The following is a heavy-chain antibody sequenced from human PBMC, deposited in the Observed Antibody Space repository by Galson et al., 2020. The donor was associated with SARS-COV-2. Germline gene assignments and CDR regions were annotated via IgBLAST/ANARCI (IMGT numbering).Heavy chain of an antibody. Sequence: SETLSLTCTVSGGSISSYYWSWIRQPPGKGLEWIGYIYYSASTNYNPPLKSRVTISVDTSKNQCSLKLSSVPAADPAVYYCARSWRRLCCPTCVWGQGTLVTVSS. CDR2: IYYSAST. J-gene: IGHJ4*02. CDR1: GGSISSYY. D-gene: IGHD6-25*01. V-gene: IGHV4-59*01. CDR3: ARSWRRLCCPTCV.